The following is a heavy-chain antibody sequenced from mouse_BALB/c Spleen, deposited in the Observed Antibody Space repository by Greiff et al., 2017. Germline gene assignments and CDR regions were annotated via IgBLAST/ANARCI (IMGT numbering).Heavy chain of an antibody. CDR2: IYPGDGDT. V-gene: IGHV1-82*01. Sequence: VQLQQSGPELVKPGASVKISCKASGYAFSSSWMNWVKQRPGQGLEWIGRIYPGDGDTNYNGKFKGKATLTADKSSSTAYMQLSSLTSVDSAVYFCARGMAYWGQGTLVTVSA. CDR1: GYAFSSSW. CDR3: ARGMAY. D-gene: IGHD2-10*02. J-gene: IGHJ3*01.